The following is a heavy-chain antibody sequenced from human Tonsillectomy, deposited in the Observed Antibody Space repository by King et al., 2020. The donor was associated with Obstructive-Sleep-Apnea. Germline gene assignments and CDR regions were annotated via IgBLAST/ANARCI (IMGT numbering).Heavy chain of an antibody. D-gene: IGHD2-15*01. CDR1: GFTFGDYY. J-gene: IGHJ6*02. CDR3: ARYCTGGSCSYSYFGLDV. Sequence: QLVQSGGGLVKPGGSLRLSCAASGFTFGDYYMSWIRQAPGRGLEWISHISSSSSFKMYADSVKGRFTIARDSAKNSLYLQMNSLRAEETGVYFCARYCTGGSCSYSYFGLDVWGQGTTVTVSS. CDR2: ISSSSSFK. V-gene: IGHV3-11*06.